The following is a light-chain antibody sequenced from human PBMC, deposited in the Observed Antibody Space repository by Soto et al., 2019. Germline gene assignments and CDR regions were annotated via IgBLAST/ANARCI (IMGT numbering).Light chain of an antibody. CDR3: QQYSNSSQT. J-gene: IGKJ2*01. CDR2: AAS. V-gene: IGKV3-20*01. Sequence: EVVMTQSPATLSLSPGERATLSCRASQSISSNYFAWYQQKPGQAPRLLIYAASSAATGIPARFSGSGSGTEFTLTISSLEPEDFAVYYCQQYSNSSQTFAQGTQVEIK. CDR1: QSISSNY.